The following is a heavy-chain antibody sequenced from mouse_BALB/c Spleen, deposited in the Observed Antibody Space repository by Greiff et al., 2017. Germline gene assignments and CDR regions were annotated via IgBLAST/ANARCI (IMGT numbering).Heavy chain of an antibody. D-gene: IGHD1-1*01. CDR1: GYTFTSYW. J-gene: IGHJ4*01. V-gene: IGHV1-69*02. CDR2: IYPSDSYT. Sequence: QVQLKQPGAELVRPGASVKLSCKASGYTFTSYWINWVKQRPGQGLEWIGNIYPSDSYTNYNQKFKDKATLTVDKSSSTAYMQLSSPTSEDSAVYYCTRFHGSPYAMDYWGQGTSVTVSS. CDR3: TRFHGSPYAMDY.